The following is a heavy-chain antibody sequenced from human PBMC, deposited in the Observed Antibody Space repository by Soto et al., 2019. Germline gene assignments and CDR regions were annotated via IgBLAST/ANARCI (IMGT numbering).Heavy chain of an antibody. CDR3: ARHRGYYDILTGYYTELNFDY. D-gene: IGHD3-9*01. CDR1: GGSISSSSYY. V-gene: IGHV4-39*01. J-gene: IGHJ4*02. CDR2: IYYSATT. Sequence: SETLSLTCTVSGGSISSSSYYWGWIRQPPGKGLEWIGSIYYSATTYYNPSLKSRGTISVDTSKNQFSLKLSSVTAADTAVYYCARHRGYYDILTGYYTELNFDYWGQGTLVTVSS.